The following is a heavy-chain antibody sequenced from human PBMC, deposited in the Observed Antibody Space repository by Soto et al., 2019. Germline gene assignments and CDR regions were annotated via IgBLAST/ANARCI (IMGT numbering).Heavy chain of an antibody. D-gene: IGHD3-9*01. CDR2: ISSSSSTI. J-gene: IGHJ3*02. Sequence: GGSLRLSCAASGFTFSSYSMNWVRQAPGKGLEWVSYISSSSSTIYYVDSVKGRFTISRDNAKNSLYLQMNSLRAEDTAVYYCARELYDILTGYYPDAFDIWGQGTMVTVSS. CDR3: ARELYDILTGYYPDAFDI. CDR1: GFTFSSYS. V-gene: IGHV3-48*01.